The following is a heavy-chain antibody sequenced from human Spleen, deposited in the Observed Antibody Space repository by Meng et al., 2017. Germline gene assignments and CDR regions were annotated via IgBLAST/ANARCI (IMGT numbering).Heavy chain of an antibody. D-gene: IGHD3-22*01. J-gene: IGHJ4*02. CDR1: GYTFTGYY. Sequence: ASVKVSCKASGYTFTGYYIHWVRQAPGQGLEWMGWINPNSGGTNFAQEFQGRVTLTRDTSISTAYMELSRLRSDDTAVYYCARRPHDYSDSSGHHSIPFDSWGQGTPVTVSS. V-gene: IGHV1-2*02. CDR2: INPNSGGT. CDR3: ARRPHDYSDSSGHHSIPFDS.